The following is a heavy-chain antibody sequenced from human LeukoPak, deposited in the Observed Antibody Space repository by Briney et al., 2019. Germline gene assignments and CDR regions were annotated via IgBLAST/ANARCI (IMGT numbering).Heavy chain of an antibody. CDR3: ARDPFKYQLLQGNWFDP. J-gene: IGHJ5*02. D-gene: IGHD2-2*01. CDR1: GFTFSRYW. Sequence: GGSLRLSCAASGFTFSRYWMNWVRQAPGKGLECVANIKEDGSEKYYVDSVKGRFTISRDNAKNSLYLQMNSLRAEDTAVYYCARDPFKYQLLQGNWFDPWGQGTLVTVSS. CDR2: IKEDGSEK. V-gene: IGHV3-7*01.